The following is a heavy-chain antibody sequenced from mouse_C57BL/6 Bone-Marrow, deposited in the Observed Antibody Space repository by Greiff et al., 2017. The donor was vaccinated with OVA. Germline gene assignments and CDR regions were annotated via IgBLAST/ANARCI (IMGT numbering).Heavy chain of an antibody. Sequence: VQLQESGPELVKPGASVKISCKASGYSFTSYYIHWVKQRPGQGLEWIGWVYPGSGNTKYNEKFKGKATLTADTSSSTAYMQLSSLTSEDSAVYYCARDIITTVVFDYWGQGTTLTVSA. D-gene: IGHD1-1*01. CDR2: VYPGSGNT. V-gene: IGHV1-66*01. J-gene: IGHJ2*01. CDR3: ARDIITTVVFDY. CDR1: GYSFTSYY.